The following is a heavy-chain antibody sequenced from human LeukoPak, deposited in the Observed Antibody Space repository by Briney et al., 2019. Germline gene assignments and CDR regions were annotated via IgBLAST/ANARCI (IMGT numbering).Heavy chain of an antibody. J-gene: IGHJ4*02. CDR2: MKPNSGNT. CDR1: GGTFSSYA. V-gene: IGHV1-8*02. Sequence: GASVKVSCKASGGTFSSYAINWVRQATGQGLEWMGWMKPNSGNTGYAQRFQGRVTMTRNTSISTAYMELSSLRSEDTAVYYCARFSYGSGSYLPDYWGQGTLVTVSS. CDR3: ARFSYGSGSYLPDY. D-gene: IGHD3-10*01.